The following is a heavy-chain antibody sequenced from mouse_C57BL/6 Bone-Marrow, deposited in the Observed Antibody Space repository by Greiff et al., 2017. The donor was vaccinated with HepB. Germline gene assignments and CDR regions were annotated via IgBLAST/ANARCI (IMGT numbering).Heavy chain of an antibody. CDR2: ISYDGSN. V-gene: IGHV3-6*01. D-gene: IGHD3-1*01. J-gene: IGHJ4*01. CDR3: AREGYNYYAMDY. Sequence: DVQLQESGPGLVKPSQSLSLTCSVTGYSITSGYYWNWIRQFPGNKLEWMGYISYDGSNNYNPSLKNRISITRDTSKNQFFLKLNSVTTEDTATYYCAREGYNYYAMDYWGQGTSVTVSS. CDR1: GYSITSGYY.